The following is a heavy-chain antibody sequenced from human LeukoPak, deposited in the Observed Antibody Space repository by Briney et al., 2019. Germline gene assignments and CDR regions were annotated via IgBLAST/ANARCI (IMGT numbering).Heavy chain of an antibody. J-gene: IGHJ4*02. Sequence: PGGSLRLSCAASGFTFSSHAMSWVRQAPGMGLEWVAAISRSGTNTYYVDSVKGRFTISRDSSKNTLHLQMDSLRAEDTAVYYCANDWPVSGDHYSPFDYWGQGTLVTVSS. CDR2: ISRSGTNT. CDR3: ANDWPVSGDHYSPFDY. CDR1: GFTFSSHA. D-gene: IGHD4-11*01. V-gene: IGHV3-23*01.